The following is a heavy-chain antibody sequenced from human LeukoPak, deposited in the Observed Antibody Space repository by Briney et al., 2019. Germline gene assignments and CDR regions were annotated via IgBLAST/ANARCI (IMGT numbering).Heavy chain of an antibody. D-gene: IGHD3-10*01. V-gene: IGHV4-34*01. CDR1: GGSFSGYY. CDR2: INHSGST. Sequence: SETLSLTCAVYGGSFSGYYWSWIRQPPGKGLEWIGEINHSGSTNYNPSPKSRVTISVDTSKNQFSLKLSSVTAADTAVYYCARGGNVLLWFGEPHDYWGQGTLVTVSS. J-gene: IGHJ4*02. CDR3: ARGGNVLLWFGEPHDY.